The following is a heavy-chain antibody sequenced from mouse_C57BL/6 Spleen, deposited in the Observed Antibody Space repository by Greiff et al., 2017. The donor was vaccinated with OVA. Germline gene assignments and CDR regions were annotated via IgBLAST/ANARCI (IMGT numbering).Heavy chain of an antibody. Sequence: VQLQQSGPELVKPGASVKISCKASGYAFSSSWMNWVKQRPGKGLVWIGRIYPGDGDTNYNGKFKGKATLTADKPSSTAYMQLSSLTSEDSAVYFCARSQFITTVDWYFDVWGTGTTVTVSS. CDR1: GYAFSSSW. J-gene: IGHJ1*03. D-gene: IGHD1-1*01. CDR3: ARSQFITTVDWYFDV. V-gene: IGHV1-82*01. CDR2: IYPGDGDT.